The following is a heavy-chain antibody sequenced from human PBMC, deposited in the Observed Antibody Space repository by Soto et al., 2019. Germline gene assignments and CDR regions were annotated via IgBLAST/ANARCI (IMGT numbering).Heavy chain of an antibody. J-gene: IGHJ3*02. Sequence: VGSLRLSCAASGFTFSSYWMHWVRQAPGKGLVWVSRINSDGSSTSYADSVKGRFTISRDNAKNTLYLQMNSLRAEDTAVYYCARLGYSSSWWWEGAVDIWGQGTMVTVSS. CDR3: ARLGYSSSWWWEGAVDI. D-gene: IGHD6-13*01. CDR2: INSDGSST. V-gene: IGHV3-74*01. CDR1: GFTFSSYW.